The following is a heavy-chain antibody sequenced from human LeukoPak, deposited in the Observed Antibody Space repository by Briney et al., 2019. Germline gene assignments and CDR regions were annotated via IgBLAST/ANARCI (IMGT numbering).Heavy chain of an antibody. V-gene: IGHV3-21*01. CDR3: ARGRGATQYFDY. D-gene: IGHD2-15*01. CDR2: ISTSSSYI. CDR1: GFTFSNYD. J-gene: IGHJ4*02. Sequence: GGSLRLSCAASGFTFSNYDMNWVRQAPGKGLEWVSSISTSSSYIYYADSVKGRFTISRDNAKNSLYLQMNSLRAEDTAVYYCARGRGATQYFDYWGQGTLVTVSS.